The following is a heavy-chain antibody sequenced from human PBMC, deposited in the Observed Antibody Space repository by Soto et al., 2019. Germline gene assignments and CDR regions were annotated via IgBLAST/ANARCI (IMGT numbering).Heavy chain of an antibody. CDR3: ARVWTTVTNWFDP. D-gene: IGHD4-17*01. J-gene: IGHJ5*02. CDR1: GGSFSSYY. Sequence: PSETLSRTCAVCGGSFSSYYCSWIRQPPGKGLEWIGEIYHSGSTNYNPSLKSRVTISVDKSKNQFSLKLSSVTAADTAVYYCARVWTTVTNWFDPWGQGTLVTVSS. V-gene: IGHV4-34*01. CDR2: IYHSGST.